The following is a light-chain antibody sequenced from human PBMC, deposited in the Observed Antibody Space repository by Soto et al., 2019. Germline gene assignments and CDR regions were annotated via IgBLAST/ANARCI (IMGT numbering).Light chain of an antibody. J-gene: IGLJ1*01. Sequence: SALTQPPSLSVSPGQSITISFSGTSSDIGSYDHVAWYQQFPGKSPKLIIYAVSDRPSGVSDRFSGSKSGISASLTISGLQTEDEADYYCISYTDRQSYLFGTGTKVTVL. CDR3: ISYTDRQSYL. CDR2: AVS. V-gene: IGLV2-14*03. CDR1: SSDIGSYDH.